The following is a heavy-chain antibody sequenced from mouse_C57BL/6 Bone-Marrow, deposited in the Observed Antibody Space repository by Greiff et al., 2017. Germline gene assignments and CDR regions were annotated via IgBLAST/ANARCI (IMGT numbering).Heavy chain of an antibody. CDR2: ISSGSSTI. D-gene: IGHD1-1*01. CDR3: ARTYYGSSWNYAMDY. Sequence: EVHLVESGGGLVKPGGSLKLSCAASGFTFSDYGMHWVRQAPEKGLEWVAYISSGSSTIYYADTVKGRFTISRDNAKNTLFLQMTSLRSEDTAMYYCARTYYGSSWNYAMDYWGQGTSVTVSS. J-gene: IGHJ4*01. V-gene: IGHV5-17*01. CDR1: GFTFSDYG.